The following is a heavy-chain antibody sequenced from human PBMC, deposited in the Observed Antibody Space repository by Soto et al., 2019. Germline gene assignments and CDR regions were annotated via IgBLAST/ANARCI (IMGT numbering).Heavy chain of an antibody. CDR2: INQSGST. D-gene: IGHD1-7*01. CDR3: AGGERRGGRTNRHYYFDY. Sequence: QVQLQQWGAGLLKPSETLSLTCAVYGGSFSGYYWSWIRQPPGKGLEWIGEINQSGSTIYNQSLRSRDPISVDTSKNQFSLKLRSVTAADPAVYYCAGGERRGGRTNRHYYFDYWGQGTLVTVSS. CDR1: GGSFSGYY. J-gene: IGHJ4*02. V-gene: IGHV4-34*01.